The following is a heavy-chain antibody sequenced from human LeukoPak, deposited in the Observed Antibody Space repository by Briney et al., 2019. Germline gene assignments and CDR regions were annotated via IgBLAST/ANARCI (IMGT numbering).Heavy chain of an antibody. CDR3: ARVPTTVTTVYFDY. CDR1: GFTVSSNY. V-gene: IGHV3-53*01. Sequence: GGSLRLSCAASGFTVSSNYMSWVRQAPGKGLEWVSVIYSGGSTYYADSVKGRFTISRDNSKNTLYLQMNSLRAEDTAVYYCARVPTTVTTVYFDYWGQRTLVTVSS. CDR2: IYSGGST. D-gene: IGHD4-17*01. J-gene: IGHJ4*02.